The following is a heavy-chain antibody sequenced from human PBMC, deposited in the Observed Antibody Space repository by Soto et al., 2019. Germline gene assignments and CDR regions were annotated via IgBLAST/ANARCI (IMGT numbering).Heavy chain of an antibody. CDR2: INGDGASL. V-gene: IGHV3-74*03. Sequence: EVRLEEAGVGFVQPWGSLRVSCSGSGFIFSSFWMHWVRQGPGKGLEWVSRINGDGASLAYADSVKGRFSISRDNVKNTLHLQMNSLGADDTAVYFCAREGSLGLDVWGRGTTVTVSS. CDR3: AREGSLGLDV. D-gene: IGHD3-10*01. CDR1: GFIFSSFW. J-gene: IGHJ6*02.